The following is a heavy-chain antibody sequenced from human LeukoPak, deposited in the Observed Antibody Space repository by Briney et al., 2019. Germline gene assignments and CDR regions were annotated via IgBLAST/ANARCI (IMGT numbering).Heavy chain of an antibody. D-gene: IGHD3-22*01. CDR2: ISYDGSNK. V-gene: IGHV3-30*14. J-gene: IGHJ3*02. CDR1: GFTFSSYA. Sequence: GGSLRLSCAASGFTFSSYAMHWVRQAPGEGLEWVAVISYDGSNKYYADSVKGRFTISRDNSKNTLYLQMNSLRAEDTAVYYCARAFTYYYDSSGFHDAFDIWGQGTMVTVSS. CDR3: ARAFTYYYDSSGFHDAFDI.